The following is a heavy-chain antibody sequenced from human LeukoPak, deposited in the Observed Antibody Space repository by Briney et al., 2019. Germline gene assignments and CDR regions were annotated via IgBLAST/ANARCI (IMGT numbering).Heavy chain of an antibody. Sequence: QPGGSLRLSCAASGFTFSSYAMHWVRQAPGKGLEWVAVISYDGSNKYYADSVKGRFTISRDNSKNTLYLQMNSLRAEDTAVYYCARDPRFVSPFGEPSWGQGTLVTVSS. J-gene: IGHJ5*02. CDR3: ARDPRFVSPFGEPS. CDR2: ISYDGSNK. CDR1: GFTFSSYA. D-gene: IGHD3-10*01. V-gene: IGHV3-30*14.